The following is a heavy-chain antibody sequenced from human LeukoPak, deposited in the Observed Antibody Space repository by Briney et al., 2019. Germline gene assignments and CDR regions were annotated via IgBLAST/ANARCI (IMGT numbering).Heavy chain of an antibody. Sequence: SETLPLTCTVSGGSISSYYWSWIRQPPGKGLEWIGYIYYSGSTNYNPSLKSRVTISVDTSKNQFSLKLSSVTAADTAVYYCARQSRGAFWYFDYWGQGTLVTVSS. CDR2: IYYSGST. J-gene: IGHJ4*02. D-gene: IGHD4/OR15-4a*01. CDR3: ARQSRGAFWYFDY. CDR1: GGSISSYY. V-gene: IGHV4-59*08.